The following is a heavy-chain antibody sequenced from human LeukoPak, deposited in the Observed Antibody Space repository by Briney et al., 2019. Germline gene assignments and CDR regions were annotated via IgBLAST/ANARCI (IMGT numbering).Heavy chain of an antibody. J-gene: IGHJ4*02. Sequence: GRSLRLSCAASGFTFSSYAMHWVRQAPGKGLEWVAVISYDGSNKYYADSVEGRFTISRDNSKNTLYLQMNSLRAEDTAVYYCARDRDTPDFGIFDYWGQGTLVTVSS. CDR1: GFTFSSYA. V-gene: IGHV3-30-3*01. CDR3: ARDRDTPDFGIFDY. CDR2: ISYDGSNK. D-gene: IGHD3-3*01.